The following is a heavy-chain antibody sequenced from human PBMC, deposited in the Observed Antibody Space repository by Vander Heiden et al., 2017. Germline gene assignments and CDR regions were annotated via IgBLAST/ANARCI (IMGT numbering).Heavy chain of an antibody. CDR2: INPNRGAT. CDR1: GYIFTDMW. J-gene: IGHJ5*02. D-gene: IGHD1-26*01. CDR3: VRDPGGGWGLDP. V-gene: IGHV1-2*02. Sequence: LVEQSGSELKKPGDSVRVHCNTSGYIFTDMWIHWVRRAPGQGLEWMGWINPNRGATKAAQKFQGRVTLTRDTSITTAYMDLDGLTSDDTAMYYCVRDPGGGWGLDPWGQGTLVTVSS.